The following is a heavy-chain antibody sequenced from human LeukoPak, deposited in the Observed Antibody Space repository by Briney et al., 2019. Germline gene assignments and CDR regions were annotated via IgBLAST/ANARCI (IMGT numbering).Heavy chain of an antibody. V-gene: IGHV1-46*01. CDR1: GYTFTSYY. CDR3: ARVGSAAATADY. J-gene: IGHJ4*02. CDR2: INPPGGST. D-gene: IGHD6-25*01. Sequence: ASVKVSCRASGYTFTSYYMHWMRQAPGQGPEWMGIINPPGGSTDYAQKFQGRVTMTSDTSTSTVYMELNSLIYEDTAVYFCARVGSAAATADYWGQGTLVTVSS.